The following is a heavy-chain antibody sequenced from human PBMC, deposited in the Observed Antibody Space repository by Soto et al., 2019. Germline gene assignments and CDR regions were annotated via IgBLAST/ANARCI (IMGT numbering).Heavy chain of an antibody. Sequence: QLQLQESGPGLVKPSETLSLTCTVSGGSISSSSYYWGWIRQPPGKGLEWIGSIYYSGSTYYNPSLKSRGTRYVDTSNNQFSLKLSSVTAADTAVYYCARHNTPTLTTMVEHFDPWGQGTLVTVSS. D-gene: IGHD4-4*01. CDR2: IYYSGST. J-gene: IGHJ5*02. V-gene: IGHV4-39*01. CDR1: GGSISSSSYY. CDR3: ARHNTPTLTTMVEHFDP.